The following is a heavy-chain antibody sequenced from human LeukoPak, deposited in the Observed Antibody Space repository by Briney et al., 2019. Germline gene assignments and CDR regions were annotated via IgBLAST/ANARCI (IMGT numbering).Heavy chain of an antibody. CDR2: MHHSGGT. D-gene: IGHD1-26*01. J-gene: IGHJ4*02. Sequence: SEILSLTCTVSGVSVSSDIYYWIWIRQPPGKGLEWIGYMHHSGGTYYSPSFKSRLTISVDTSKNQFSLNLSSVTAADTAVYYCARIRVGATFDFWGEGTMVTVSS. CDR1: GVSVSSDIYY. CDR3: ARIRVGATFDF. V-gene: IGHV4-61*01.